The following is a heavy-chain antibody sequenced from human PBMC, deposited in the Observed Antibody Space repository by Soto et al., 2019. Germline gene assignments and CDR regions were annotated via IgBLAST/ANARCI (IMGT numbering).Heavy chain of an antibody. V-gene: IGHV4-59*01. CDR2: VYYTGST. D-gene: IGHD6-19*01. Sequence: DTLSLTCSVSGGSISGSYWSWIRQSPGKGLEWLGYVYYTGSTNYSPSLRSRVSISVDTSKNEFSLRLSSVTAADTAVYFCARSVAVPGAHIDYWGQRTQVTVSS. CDR3: ARSVAVPGAHIDY. CDR1: GGSISGSY. J-gene: IGHJ4*02.